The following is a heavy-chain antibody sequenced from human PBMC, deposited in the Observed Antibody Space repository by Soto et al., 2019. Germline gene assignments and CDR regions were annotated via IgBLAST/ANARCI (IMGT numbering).Heavy chain of an antibody. CDR1: GGSISSYY. Sequence: SETLSLTCTVSGGSISSYYWSWIRQPPGKGLEWIGYIYYSGTTNYNPSLKSRVTISVDTSKNQFSLKLSSVTAADTAVYYCARVWGYAFDFWGQGTMVTVSS. V-gene: IGHV4-59*08. CDR2: IYYSGTT. D-gene: IGHD7-27*01. CDR3: ARVWGYAFDF. J-gene: IGHJ3*01.